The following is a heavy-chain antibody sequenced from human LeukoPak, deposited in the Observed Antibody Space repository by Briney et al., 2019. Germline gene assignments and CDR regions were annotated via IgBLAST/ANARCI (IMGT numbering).Heavy chain of an antibody. CDR1: GGSISSSSYY. D-gene: IGHD1-7*01. V-gene: IGHV4-39*01. CDR2: IYYSGST. J-gene: IGHJ3*02. Sequence: SETLSLTCTVSGGSISSSSYYWGWIRQPPGKGLEWIGSIYYSGSTYYNPSLKSRVTISVDTSKNQFSLKLSSVTAADTAVYYCARQNWNYGSIDAFDIWGQGTMVTVSS. CDR3: ARQNWNYGSIDAFDI.